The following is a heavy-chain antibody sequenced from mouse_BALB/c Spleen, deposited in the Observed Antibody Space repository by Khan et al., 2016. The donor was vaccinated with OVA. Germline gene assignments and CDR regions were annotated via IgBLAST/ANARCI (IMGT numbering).Heavy chain of an antibody. CDR3: ARGNYYGYCFDY. V-gene: IGHV3-2*02. D-gene: IGHD1-1*01. Sequence: EVELVESGPGLVKPSQSLSLTCTVTGYSITSGYAWNWIRQFPGNKLEWMGYISYSGGTSYNPSLKNRISITRDTSTNQFFLHLNSVTTEGTATYYCARGNYYGYCFDYWGQGTPLTVSS. CDR2: ISYSGGT. CDR1: GYSITSGYA. J-gene: IGHJ2*01.